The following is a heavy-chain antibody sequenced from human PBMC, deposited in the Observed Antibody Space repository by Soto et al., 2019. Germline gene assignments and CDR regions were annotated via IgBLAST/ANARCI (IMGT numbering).Heavy chain of an antibody. CDR1: GGSFSGYY. V-gene: IGHV4-34*01. CDR3: ASVQGGYSYGPEYYYYMDV. J-gene: IGHJ6*03. D-gene: IGHD5-18*01. CDR2: INHSGST. Sequence: SETLSLTCAVYGGSFSGYYWSWIRQPPGKGLEWIGEINHSGSTNYNPSLKSRVTISVDTSKNQFSLKLSSVTAADTAVYYCASVQGGYSYGPEYYYYMDVWGKGTTVTVSS.